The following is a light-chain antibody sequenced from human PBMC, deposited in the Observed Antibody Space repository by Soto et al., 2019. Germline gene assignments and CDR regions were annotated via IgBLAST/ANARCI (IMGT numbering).Light chain of an antibody. CDR2: DAS. CDR3: QPRSNWPI. CDR1: QSVSSY. J-gene: IGKJ4*01. Sequence: EIVLTQSPATLSLSPGERATLSCRASQSVSSYLAWYQQKPGQSPRLLIYDASNRATGIPARFSGSGSGTDFTLTISNLEPEDFAVYYCQPRSNWPIFGGGTKVEIK. V-gene: IGKV3-11*01.